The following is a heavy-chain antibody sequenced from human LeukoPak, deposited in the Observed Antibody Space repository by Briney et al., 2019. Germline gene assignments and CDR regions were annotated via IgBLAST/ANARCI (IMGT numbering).Heavy chain of an antibody. Sequence: SETLSLTCAVYGGSFSGYYWSWIRQPPGKGLEWIGEINHSGSTNYNPSLKSRVTIPVDTSKNQFSLKLSSVTAADTAVYYCARSPSSGWYDYWGQGTLVTVSS. V-gene: IGHV4-34*01. CDR2: INHSGST. D-gene: IGHD6-19*01. J-gene: IGHJ4*02. CDR3: ARSPSSGWYDY. CDR1: GGSFSGYY.